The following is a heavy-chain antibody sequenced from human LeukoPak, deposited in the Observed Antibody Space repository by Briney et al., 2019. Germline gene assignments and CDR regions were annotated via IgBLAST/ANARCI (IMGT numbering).Heavy chain of an antibody. Sequence: GASVKVSCKVSGYTLTELSMHWVRQAPGKGLEWMGGFDPEDGETIYAQKFQGRVTMTEDTSTDTAYMELSSLRSEDTAVYYCATVFLDYGVENWFDPWGQGTLVTVSS. CDR2: FDPEDGET. CDR3: ATVFLDYGVENWFDP. CDR1: GYTLTELS. D-gene: IGHD3-3*01. V-gene: IGHV1-24*01. J-gene: IGHJ5*02.